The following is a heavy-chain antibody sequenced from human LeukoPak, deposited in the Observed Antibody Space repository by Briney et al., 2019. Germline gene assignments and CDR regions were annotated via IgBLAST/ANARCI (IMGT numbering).Heavy chain of an antibody. J-gene: IGHJ4*02. CDR1: GGTFSSYA. D-gene: IGHD2-2*01. V-gene: IGHV1-69*13. Sequence: ASVKVSCKASGGTFSSYAISRVRQAPGQGLEWMGGIIPIFGTANYAQKFQGRVAITADESTSTAYMELSSLRSEDTAVYYCATVFSSSNEFFDYWGQGALVTVSS. CDR2: IIPIFGTA. CDR3: ATVFSSSNEFFDY.